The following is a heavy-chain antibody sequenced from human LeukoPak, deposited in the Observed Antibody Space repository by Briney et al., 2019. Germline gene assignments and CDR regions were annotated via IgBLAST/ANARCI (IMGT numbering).Heavy chain of an antibody. J-gene: IGHJ6*03. CDR1: GFTFSSCA. Sequence: GSLRLSCATSGFTFSSCAMSWVRQLPGKGLEWIGSIYYSGSTYYNPSLKSRVTISVDTSKNQFSLKMSSVTAADTAVYYCARLHYGGNYGYYYYYMDVWGKGTTVTISS. V-gene: IGHV4-39*01. CDR2: IYYSGST. D-gene: IGHD4-23*01. CDR3: ARLHYGGNYGYYYYYMDV.